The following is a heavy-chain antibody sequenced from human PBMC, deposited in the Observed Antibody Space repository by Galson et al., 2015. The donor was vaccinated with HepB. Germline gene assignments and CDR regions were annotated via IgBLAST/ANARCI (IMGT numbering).Heavy chain of an antibody. V-gene: IGHV3-30*04. Sequence: SLRLSCAASGFTFSSYAMHWVRQAPGKGLEWVAVISYDGSNKYHADSVKGRFTISRDNSKNTLYLQMNSLRAEDTAVYYCARGKSYGYRGYFDYWGQGTLVTVSS. D-gene: IGHD5-18*01. J-gene: IGHJ4*02. CDR3: ARGKSYGYRGYFDY. CDR2: ISYDGSNK. CDR1: GFTFSSYA.